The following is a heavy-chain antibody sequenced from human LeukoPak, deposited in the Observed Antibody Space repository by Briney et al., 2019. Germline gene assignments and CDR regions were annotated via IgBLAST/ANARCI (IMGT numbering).Heavy chain of an antibody. V-gene: IGHV4-59*01. Sequence: PSETLSLTCTVSGGSISSYYWSWIRQAPGKGLEWIGYISYSGSTKYNPSLKSRVTMSVDTSKNQFSLKVNSLTAADTAVYYCARAHGRSAYYSDYWGQGTLVTVSS. CDR1: GGSISSYY. CDR3: ARAHGRSAYYSDY. D-gene: IGHD3-22*01. J-gene: IGHJ4*02. CDR2: ISYSGST.